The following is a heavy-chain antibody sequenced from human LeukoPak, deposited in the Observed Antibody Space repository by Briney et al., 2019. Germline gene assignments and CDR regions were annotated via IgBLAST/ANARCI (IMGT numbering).Heavy chain of an antibody. CDR3: AKVDQYYDILTGQLNFDY. V-gene: IGHV3-23*01. J-gene: IGHJ4*02. D-gene: IGHD3-9*01. CDR1: GFTFSSYA. CDR2: ISGSGGST. Sequence: PGGSLRLSCAASGFTFSSYAMSWVRQAPGKGLEWVSAISGSGGSTYYADSVKGRFTISRGNSKNTLYLQMNSLRAEDTAVYYCAKVDQYYDILTGQLNFDYWGQGTLVTVSS.